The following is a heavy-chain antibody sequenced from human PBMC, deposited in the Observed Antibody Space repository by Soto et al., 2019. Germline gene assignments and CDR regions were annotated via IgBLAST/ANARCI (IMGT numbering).Heavy chain of an antibody. V-gene: IGHV1-18*01. J-gene: IGHJ4*01. CDR2: ITTYNGKP. CDR1: GYSFVSYG. CDR3: AAIHNWNYAIAY. D-gene: IGHD1-7*01. Sequence: ASVKVSCKTSGYSFVSYGISWVRQAPGQGLERMGWITTYNGKPDYAQNLQGRVTMNTDTYTSTAYMELTILSFNDTAVYYCAAIHNWNYAIAYWGHGTMVTVCS.